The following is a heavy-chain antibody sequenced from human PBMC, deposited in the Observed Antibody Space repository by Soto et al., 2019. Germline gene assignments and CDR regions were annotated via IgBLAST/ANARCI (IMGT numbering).Heavy chain of an antibody. D-gene: IGHD1-26*01. CDR1: GFTFSSYA. V-gene: IGHV3-64*01. Sequence: GSLRLSCAASGFTFSSYAMHWVRQAPGKGLEYVSAISSNGGSTYYANSGKGRFTISRDNSKNTLYLQMGSLRAEDMAVYYCAREGTGELPKEHGAFDIWGQGTMVTVSS. CDR3: AREGTGELPKEHGAFDI. J-gene: IGHJ3*02. CDR2: ISSNGGST.